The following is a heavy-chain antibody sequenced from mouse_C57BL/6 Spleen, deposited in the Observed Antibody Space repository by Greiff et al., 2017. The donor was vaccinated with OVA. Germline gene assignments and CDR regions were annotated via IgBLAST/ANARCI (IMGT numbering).Heavy chain of an antibody. Sequence: VKLQQSGAELVKPGASVKLSCKASGYTFTSYWMHWVKQRPGQGLEWIGMIHPNSGSTNYNEKFKSKATLTVDKSSSTAYMQLSSLTSEDSAVYYCAGGTTVVAKDYYAMDYWGQGTSVTVSS. J-gene: IGHJ4*01. CDR1: GYTFTSYW. CDR2: IHPNSGST. CDR3: AGGTTVVAKDYYAMDY. V-gene: IGHV1-64*01. D-gene: IGHD1-1*01.